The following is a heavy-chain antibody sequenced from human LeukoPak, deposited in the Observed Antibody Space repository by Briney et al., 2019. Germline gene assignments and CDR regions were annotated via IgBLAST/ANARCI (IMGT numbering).Heavy chain of an antibody. CDR1: GFTFSSYS. V-gene: IGHV3-21*01. Sequence: GGSLRLSCAASGFTFSSYSTNWVRQAPGKGLEWVSSISSSSSYIYYADSVKGRFTISRDNAKNSLYLQMNSLRAEDTAVYYCAREDSSGYYFDYWGQGTLVTVSS. D-gene: IGHD3-22*01. CDR3: AREDSSGYYFDY. J-gene: IGHJ4*02. CDR2: ISSSSSYI.